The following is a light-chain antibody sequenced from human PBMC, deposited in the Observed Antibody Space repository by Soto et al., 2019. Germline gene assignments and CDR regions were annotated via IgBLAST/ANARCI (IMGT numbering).Light chain of an antibody. V-gene: IGLV2-14*01. CDR3: SSYSSTTTREV. J-gene: IGLJ1*01. CDR2: EVS. CDR1: SSDVGGYNF. Sequence: QSALTQPASVSGSPGQSITISCTGASSDVGGYNFVSWYQHHPGTPPKLIIYEVSRRPSGVSNRFSGSKSANKASLTISGLQVEDEADYFCSSYSSTTTREVFGTGTKLTVL.